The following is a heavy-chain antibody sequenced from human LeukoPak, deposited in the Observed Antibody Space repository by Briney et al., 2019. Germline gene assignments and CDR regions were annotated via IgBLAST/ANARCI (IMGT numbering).Heavy chain of an antibody. D-gene: IGHD3-10*01. CDR1: GYTFTIYA. Sequence: ASVKVSCKASGYTFTIYAMHWVRQAPGQRLEWMGWSNAGNGNTKYSQEFQGRVTITRDTSASTAYMELSSLRSEDTAVYYCARSSGSYISPPNNWGQGTLVTVSS. CDR2: SNAGNGNT. J-gene: IGHJ4*02. V-gene: IGHV1-3*02. CDR3: ARSSGSYISPPNN.